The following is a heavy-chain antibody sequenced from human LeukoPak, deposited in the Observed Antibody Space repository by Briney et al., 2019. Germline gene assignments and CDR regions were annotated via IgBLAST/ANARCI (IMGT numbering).Heavy chain of an antibody. J-gene: IGHJ5*02. CDR2: IKQDGSEK. V-gene: IGHV3-7*03. Sequence: GGSLRLSCAASGFTFSSYWMSWVRQAPGKGLEWVANIKQDGSEKYYVDSVKGRFTISRDNAKNSLYLQMNSLRAEDTAVYYCARDKSPDYYDSSGYYYPPRGFDPWGQGTLVTVSS. D-gene: IGHD3-22*01. CDR1: GFTFSSYW. CDR3: ARDKSPDYYDSSGYYYPPRGFDP.